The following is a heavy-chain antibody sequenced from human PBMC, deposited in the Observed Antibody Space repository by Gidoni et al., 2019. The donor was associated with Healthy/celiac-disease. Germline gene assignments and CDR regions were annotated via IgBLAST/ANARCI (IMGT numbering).Heavy chain of an antibody. CDR3: ARDVVLITIFGVDTYYYYGMDV. J-gene: IGHJ6*02. V-gene: IGHV1-46*01. Sequence: QVQLVQSGAEVKKPGASVKVSCKASGYTFTSYYMHWVRQAPGQGLEWMGIINPSGSSTSYAQKFQGRVTMTRDTSTSTVYMELSSLRSEDTAVYYCARDVVLITIFGVDTYYYYGMDVWGQGTTVTVSS. D-gene: IGHD3-3*01. CDR2: INPSGSST. CDR1: GYTFTSYY.